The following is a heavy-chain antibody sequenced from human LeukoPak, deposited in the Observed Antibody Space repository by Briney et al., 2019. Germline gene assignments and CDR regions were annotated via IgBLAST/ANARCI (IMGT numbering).Heavy chain of an antibody. CDR3: ARWATRYYYYYYMDV. J-gene: IGHJ6*03. D-gene: IGHD2-15*01. CDR1: GYIFTSYD. V-gene: IGHV1-8*01. CDR2: MNPNSGNT. Sequence: GASVKVSCKASGYIFTSYDINWVRQAPGQGLEWMGWMNPNSGNTGYAQKFQGRVTMTRNTSISTAYMELSSLRSEDTAVYYCARWATRYYYYYYMDVWGKGTTVTVSS.